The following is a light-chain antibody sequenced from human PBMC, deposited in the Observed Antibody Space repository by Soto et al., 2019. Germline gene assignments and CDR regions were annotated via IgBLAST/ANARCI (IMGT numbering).Light chain of an antibody. CDR2: DAS. CDR1: QSVSSY. Sequence: EIVLTQSPAPLSLSPGERATLSCRASQSVSSYLAWYQQKPGQAPRLLIYDASNRATGIPARFSGSGSGTDFTLTISSLEPEDFAVYYCQQRSNWPPTLGQGTNLDIK. J-gene: IGKJ2*01. CDR3: QQRSNWPPT. V-gene: IGKV3-11*01.